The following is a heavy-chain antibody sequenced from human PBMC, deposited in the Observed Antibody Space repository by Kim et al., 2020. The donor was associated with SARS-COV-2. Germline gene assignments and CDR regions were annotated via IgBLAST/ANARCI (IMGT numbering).Heavy chain of an antibody. V-gene: IGHV3-43*02. CDR2: ISGDGGIT. J-gene: IGHJ6*02. Sequence: GGSLRLSCAASGFTFDDYAMHWVRQAPGKGLEWVSLISGDGGITYYADSVKGRFTISRDNSKNYLYLQMNSLRTEDTALYYCAKDTIFGVYAYYYYGMDVWGQGTTVTVSS. CDR3: AKDTIFGVYAYYYYGMDV. CDR1: GFTFDDYA. D-gene: IGHD3-3*01.